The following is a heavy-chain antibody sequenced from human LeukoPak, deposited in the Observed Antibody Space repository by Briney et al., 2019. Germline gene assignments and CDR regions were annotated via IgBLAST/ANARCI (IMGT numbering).Heavy chain of an antibody. CDR1: GFTFSDYY. CDR3: ARSAPDSSSWYVPNWFDP. J-gene: IGHJ5*02. Sequence: GGSLRLSCAASGFTFSDYYMSWIRQAPGKGLEWVPYISSSGSTIYYADSVKGRFTISRDNAKNSLYLQMNSLRAEDTAVYYCARSAPDSSSWYVPNWFDPWGQGTLVTVSS. V-gene: IGHV3-11*04. D-gene: IGHD6-13*01. CDR2: ISSSGSTI.